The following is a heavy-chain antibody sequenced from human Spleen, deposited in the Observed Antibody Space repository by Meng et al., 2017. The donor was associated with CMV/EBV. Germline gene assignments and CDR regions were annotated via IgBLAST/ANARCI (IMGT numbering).Heavy chain of an antibody. CDR3: ARGYCGGDCYWQDHYYYGMDV. J-gene: IGHJ6*02. Sequence: SVKVSCKASGGTFSSYAISWVRQAPGQGLEWMGGITPIFGTANYAQKFQGRVTITTDESTSTAYMELSSLRSEDTAVYYCARGYCGGDCYWQDHYYYGMDVWGQGTTVTVSS. D-gene: IGHD2-21*01. CDR1: GGTFSSYA. CDR2: ITPIFGTA. V-gene: IGHV1-69*05.